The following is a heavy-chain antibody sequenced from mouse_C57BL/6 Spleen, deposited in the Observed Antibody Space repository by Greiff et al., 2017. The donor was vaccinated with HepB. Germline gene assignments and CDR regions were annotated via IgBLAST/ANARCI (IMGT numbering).Heavy chain of an antibody. CDR2: INPNNGGT. J-gene: IGHJ1*03. V-gene: IGHV1-18*01. CDR1: GYTFTDYN. CDR3: ARDWDGAYWYFDV. Sequence: EVQLQQSGPELVKPGASVKIPCKASGYTFTDYNMDWVKQSHGKSLEWIGDINPNNGGTIYNQKFKGKATLTVDKSSSTAYMELRSLTSEDTAVYYCARDWDGAYWYFDVWGTGTTVTVSS. D-gene: IGHD4-1*01.